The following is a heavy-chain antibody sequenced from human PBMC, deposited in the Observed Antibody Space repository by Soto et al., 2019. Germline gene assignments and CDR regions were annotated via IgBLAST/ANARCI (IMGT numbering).Heavy chain of an antibody. J-gene: IGHJ4*02. CDR3: ARDTITIFGVVIIDY. Sequence: GGSLRLSCAASGFTFSSYWMSWVRQAPGKGLEWVANIKQDGREKYYVDSVKGRFTISRDNAKNSLYLQMNSLRAEDTAVYYCARDTITIFGVVIIDYWGQGTLVTAPQ. CDR2: IKQDGREK. V-gene: IGHV3-7*01. CDR1: GFTFSSYW. D-gene: IGHD3-3*01.